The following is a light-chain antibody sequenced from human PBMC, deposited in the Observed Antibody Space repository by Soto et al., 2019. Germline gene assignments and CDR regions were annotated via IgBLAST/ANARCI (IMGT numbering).Light chain of an antibody. CDR1: SSDVGGYNY. J-gene: IGLJ3*02. Sequence: QSALTQPPSESGSPGQSVTISCTGTSSDVGGYNYVSWYQQYPGRAPKLMIYEVTKRPSGVPDRFSGSKSGNTASLTVSGLQAEDEADYYCSSYAASNNFYFVFGGGTKVTVL. CDR3: SSYAASNNFYFV. CDR2: EVT. V-gene: IGLV2-8*01.